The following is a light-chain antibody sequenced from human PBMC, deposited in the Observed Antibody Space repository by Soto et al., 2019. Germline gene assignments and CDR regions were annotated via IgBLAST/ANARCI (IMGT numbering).Light chain of an antibody. J-gene: IGLJ2*01. V-gene: IGLV4-69*01. Sequence: QLVLTQSPSASASLGASVKLTCTLSSGHISYAIAWHQQQPEKGPRYLMKVNSDGSHNKGDGIPDRFSGSSSGAERYLTISSLQSEDEADYYCQTWGTGIRVFGGGTKLTV. CDR3: QTWGTGIRV. CDR1: SGHISYA. CDR2: VNSDGSH.